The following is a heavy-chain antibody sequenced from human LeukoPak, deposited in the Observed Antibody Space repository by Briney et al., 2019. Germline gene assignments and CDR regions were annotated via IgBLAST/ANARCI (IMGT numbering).Heavy chain of an antibody. D-gene: IGHD3-22*01. CDR3: AKDSALLVTMIVVVRGAFDI. J-gene: IGHJ3*02. Sequence: GGSLRLSCAASGLTFSSYAMSWVRQAPGKGLEWVSAISGSGGSTFYADSVKGRFTISRDNSKNTLYLHMYSLRTGYTAVYYRAKDSALLVTMIVVVRGAFDIWGQGTMVTVSS. CDR1: GLTFSSYA. V-gene: IGHV3-23*01. CDR2: ISGSGGST.